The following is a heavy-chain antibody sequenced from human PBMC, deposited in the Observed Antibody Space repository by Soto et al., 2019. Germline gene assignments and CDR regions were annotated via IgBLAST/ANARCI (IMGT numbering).Heavy chain of an antibody. CDR1: GYTFTGYY. D-gene: IGHD6-19*01. V-gene: IGHV1-2*02. J-gene: IGHJ5*02. CDR3: ARDTRIAVADHNWFDP. Sequence: ASVKVSCKASGYTFTGYYMHWVRQAPGQGLEWMGWINPNSGGTNYAQKFQGRVTMTRDTSISTAYMELSRLRSDDTAVYYCARDTRIAVADHNWFDPWGQGTLVTVSS. CDR2: INPNSGGT.